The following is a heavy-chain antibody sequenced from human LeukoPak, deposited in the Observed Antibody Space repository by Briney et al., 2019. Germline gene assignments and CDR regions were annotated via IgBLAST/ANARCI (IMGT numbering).Heavy chain of an antibody. CDR2: ISPSGSIS. D-gene: IGHD3-9*01. Sequence: GGSLRLSCAASGFTFSSHGINWVRQAPGKGLEWVSCISPSGSISYYADSVKGRFTISRDNSKNTVSLQMNSLRAEDTALYYCARDLDWGAFDAWGQGTLVTVSS. CDR1: GFTFSSHG. CDR3: ARDLDWGAFDA. V-gene: IGHV3-23*01. J-gene: IGHJ5*02.